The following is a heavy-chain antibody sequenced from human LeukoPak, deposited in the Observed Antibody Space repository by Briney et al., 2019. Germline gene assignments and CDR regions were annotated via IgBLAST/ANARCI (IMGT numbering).Heavy chain of an antibody. Sequence: PSETLSLTCTVSGGSISGYYWSWIRQPPGKGLEYIGYIYYSGSTNYNPSLKSRVTISVDTSKNQFSLKLSSVTAADTAMYYCARHPGGVVTNYFDYWGQGTLVTVSS. CDR2: IYYSGST. CDR1: GGSISGYY. V-gene: IGHV4-59*08. J-gene: IGHJ4*02. CDR3: ARHPGGVVTNYFDY. D-gene: IGHD2-8*02.